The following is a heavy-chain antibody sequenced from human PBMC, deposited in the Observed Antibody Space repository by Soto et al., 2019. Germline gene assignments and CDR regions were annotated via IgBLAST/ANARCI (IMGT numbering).Heavy chain of an antibody. J-gene: IGHJ6*03. Sequence: SETLSLTCAVYGGSFSGYYWSWIRQPPGKGLEWIGEINHSGSTNYNPSLKSRVTISVDTSKNQFSLKLSSVTAADTAVYYCARVTILDYYYYMDVWGKGTTVTVSS. V-gene: IGHV4-34*01. D-gene: IGHD3-9*01. CDR1: GGSFSGYY. CDR2: INHSGST. CDR3: ARVTILDYYYYMDV.